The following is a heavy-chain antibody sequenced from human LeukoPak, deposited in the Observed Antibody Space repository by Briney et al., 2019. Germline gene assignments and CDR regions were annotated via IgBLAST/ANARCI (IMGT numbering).Heavy chain of an antibody. V-gene: IGHV3-74*01. CDR3: AREPHGDYGANTDSFDI. CDR1: GFTFSSYW. D-gene: IGHD4-23*01. Sequence: GGSLRLSCEASGFTFSSYWMHWVRQAPGKGLVWVSRIKTDGSYTSHADSVKGRFTISRDNAKNTLYMQMNSLRAEDTAVYYCAREPHGDYGANTDSFDIWGQGTVVTVSS. J-gene: IGHJ3*02. CDR2: IKTDGSYT.